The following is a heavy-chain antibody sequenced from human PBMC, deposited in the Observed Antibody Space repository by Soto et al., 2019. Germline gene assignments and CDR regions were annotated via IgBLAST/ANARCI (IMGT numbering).Heavy chain of an antibody. V-gene: IGHV5-51*01. CDR3: ARGNKGYCSGGSCYWFDP. CDR2: IYPGDSDP. CDR1: EYSSTTYW. Sequence: GDSLKSSCKGCEYSSTTYWIGWVRQMPGKGREWMGIIYPGDSDPRYSPSFQGQVTISADKSISPAYLQWSSLKASDTAMYYCARGNKGYCSGGSCYWFDPWGQGTLVTVSS. J-gene: IGHJ5*02. D-gene: IGHD2-15*01.